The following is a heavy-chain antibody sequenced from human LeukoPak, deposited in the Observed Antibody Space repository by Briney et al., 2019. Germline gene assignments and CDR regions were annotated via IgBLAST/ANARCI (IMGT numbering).Heavy chain of an antibody. CDR3: AKYRGFGDSHDS. CDR1: GFPFTIYA. V-gene: IGHV3-23*01. D-gene: IGHD3-10*01. CDR2: IGGSST. J-gene: IGHJ4*02. Sequence: GGSLRLSCAASGFPFTIYAMSWVRQAPGKGLEWVSSIGGSSTYYADFVKGRFTISRDTSKNTMDLQMNSLRAEDTAIYYCAKYRGFGDSHDSWGQGTLVTVSS.